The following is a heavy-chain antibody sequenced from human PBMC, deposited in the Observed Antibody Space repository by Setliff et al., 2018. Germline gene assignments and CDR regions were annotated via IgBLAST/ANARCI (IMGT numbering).Heavy chain of an antibody. Sequence: PSETLSLTCTVSGGSVRNHYWSWIRQPPGKGLEWIGYVYHSGSTSYNPSLKSRVTISVDTSKNQFSLKLGSVAAADTAVYYCARGFDVCGGGACYTDGPYYFDYWGLGTLVTVSS. D-gene: IGHD2-21*02. CDR3: ARGFDVCGGGACYTDGPYYFDY. CDR1: GGSVRNHY. V-gene: IGHV4-59*02. CDR2: VYHSGST. J-gene: IGHJ4*02.